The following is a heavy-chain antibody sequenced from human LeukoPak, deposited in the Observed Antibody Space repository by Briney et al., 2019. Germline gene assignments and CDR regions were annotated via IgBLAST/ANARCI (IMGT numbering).Heavy chain of an antibody. CDR1: GGTFSSYA. CDR3: ARDRYAYQLLQGAHDAFDI. Sequence: SVKVSCKASGGTFSSYAISWVRQAPGQGLEWMGGIIPIFGTANYAQKFQGGVTITADEYTSTAYMELSNLRSEDTAVYYCARDRYAYQLLQGAHDAFDIWGQGTMVTVSP. V-gene: IGHV1-69*13. J-gene: IGHJ3*02. D-gene: IGHD2-2*01. CDR2: IIPIFGTA.